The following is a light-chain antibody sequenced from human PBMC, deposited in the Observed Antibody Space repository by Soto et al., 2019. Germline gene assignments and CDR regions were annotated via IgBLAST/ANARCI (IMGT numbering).Light chain of an antibody. V-gene: IGLV2-11*01. CDR2: DVS. CDR1: SSDVGSYKD. J-gene: IGLJ1*01. CDR3: CSYAGSFYV. Sequence: QSVLTQPRSVSGSPGQSVTISCTGNSSDVGSYKDVSWYQQHPGKAPKLMIYDVSERPSGVPDRFSGSKSGNTASLTISGLQAEDEADYYCCSYAGSFYVFGTGTKLTVL.